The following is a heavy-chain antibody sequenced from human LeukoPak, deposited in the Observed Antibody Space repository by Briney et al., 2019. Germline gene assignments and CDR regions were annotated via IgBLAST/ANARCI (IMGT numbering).Heavy chain of an antibody. J-gene: IGHJ6*02. V-gene: IGHV3-11*01. CDR1: GFTFSDYY. Sequence: GGSLRLPCAASGFTFSDYYMSWIRQAPGKGLEWVSYISSSGSTIYYADSVKGRFTISRDNAKNSLYLQMNSLRAEDTAVYYCARDYRPIVVVPAAIPIYGMDVWGQGTTVTVSS. D-gene: IGHD2-2*01. CDR3: ARDYRPIVVVPAAIPIYGMDV. CDR2: ISSSGSTI.